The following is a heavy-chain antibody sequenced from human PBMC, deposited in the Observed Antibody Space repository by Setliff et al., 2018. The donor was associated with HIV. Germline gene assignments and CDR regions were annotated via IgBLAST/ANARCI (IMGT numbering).Heavy chain of an antibody. J-gene: IGHJ4*02. CDR2: IYYTGST. CDR1: GGSMSSYY. Sequence: SETLSLTCTVSGGSMSSYYWSWIRQPPGKGLEWIGSIYYTGSTDYNPSLVSRVTISLDTPKNQFSLKLNSVIAADTAVYYCARNRVPSSLWGQGTLVTSPQ. V-gene: IGHV4-59*01. D-gene: IGHD3-10*01. CDR3: ARNRVPSSL.